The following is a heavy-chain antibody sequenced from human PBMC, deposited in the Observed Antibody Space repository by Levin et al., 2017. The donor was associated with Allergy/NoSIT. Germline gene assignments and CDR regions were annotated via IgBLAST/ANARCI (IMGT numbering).Heavy chain of an antibody. D-gene: IGHD2-8*02. CDR2: TKNDGTEK. J-gene: IGHJ3*02. Sequence: GSLRLSCAASGFTFSSYWMSWVRQAPGEGLEWVANTKNDGTEKFYVDSVKGRFTISRDTATNSVYLHMSSLRVEDTAVYYCARNWRSAFDIWGQGTKVTVSS. CDR3: ARNWRSAFDI. V-gene: IGHV3-7*04. CDR1: GFTFSSYW.